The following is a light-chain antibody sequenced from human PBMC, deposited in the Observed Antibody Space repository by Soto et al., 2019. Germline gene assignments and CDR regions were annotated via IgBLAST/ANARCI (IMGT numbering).Light chain of an antibody. CDR2: EAS. CDR3: QQRSTWPPFS. Sequence: EIVLTQSPSTLALSLGERATLSCRASQSIGSYLAWYQHKLGQPPRLLIYEASNRATGIPVRFSGSRSGTDFTLTISSLEHEDFAVYYCQQRSTWPPFSFGPGTKVDIK. V-gene: IGKV3-11*01. J-gene: IGKJ3*01. CDR1: QSIGSY.